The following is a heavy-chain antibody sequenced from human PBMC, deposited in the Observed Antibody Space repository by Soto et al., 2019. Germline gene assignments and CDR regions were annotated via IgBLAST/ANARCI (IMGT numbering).Heavy chain of an antibody. J-gene: IGHJ6*02. Sequence: EVQLLESGGGLVQPGGSLRLSFAASGFTFSTYAMNLVRQAPGNGLEWVSAISGSGGSIHYADSVKGRFTISRDNSLSTLDLHRNSPGDGDTAVYRCLNGYWKGYVWGQGATVTVSS. V-gene: IGHV3-23*01. D-gene: IGHD1-1*01. CDR2: ISGSGGSI. CDR3: LNGYWKGYV. CDR1: GFTFSTYA.